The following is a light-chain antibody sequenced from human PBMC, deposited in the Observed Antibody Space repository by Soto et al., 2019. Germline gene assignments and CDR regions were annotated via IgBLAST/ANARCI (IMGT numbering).Light chain of an antibody. CDR1: QSLLHSNGYNY. J-gene: IGKJ1*01. Sequence: DIVMTQSPLSLPVTPGEPASISCRSSQSLLHSNGYNYLDWYLQKPGQSPHLLIYLGSNRSSGVPDRFSGSGSGTDFILKISRVEAEDVGVYYCMQPLQTPRTFGQGTKVEIK. V-gene: IGKV2-28*01. CDR3: MQPLQTPRT. CDR2: LGS.